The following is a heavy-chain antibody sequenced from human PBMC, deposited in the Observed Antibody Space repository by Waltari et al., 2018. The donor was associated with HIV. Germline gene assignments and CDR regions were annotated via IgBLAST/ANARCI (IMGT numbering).Heavy chain of an antibody. V-gene: IGHV3-48*03. J-gene: IGHJ3*02. CDR3: ARDDLNVRRAFDI. CDR2: INSNSGTI. Sequence: EQLVEWGGGLVRPGGSLGISCVALGFPFCLHEFNWVRQAPGKGLEWISYINSNSGTIHYADSVKDRFTVSRDNAKSSLYLQMRNLTGEDTAVYYCARDDLNVRRAFDIWGQGTMVTVSS. CDR1: GFPFCLHE. D-gene: IGHD3-10*01.